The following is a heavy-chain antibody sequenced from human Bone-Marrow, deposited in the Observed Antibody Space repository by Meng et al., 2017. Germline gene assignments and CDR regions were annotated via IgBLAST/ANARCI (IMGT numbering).Heavy chain of an antibody. V-gene: IGHV3-21*01. CDR3: ARDARFGELVCDY. Sequence: VQRVESGGGLVKPGAYLRLSSSAYGFSISVYSMNWVRQAPGKGLEWVSSISSSSSYIYYADAVKGRFTISRDNAKNSLYLQMNSLRAEDTAVYYCARDARFGELVCDYWGQGTLVTVSS. D-gene: IGHD3-10*01. CDR1: GFSISVYS. J-gene: IGHJ4*02. CDR2: ISSSSSYI.